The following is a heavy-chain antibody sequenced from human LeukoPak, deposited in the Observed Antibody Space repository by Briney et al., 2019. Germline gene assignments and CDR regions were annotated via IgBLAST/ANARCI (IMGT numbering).Heavy chain of an antibody. D-gene: IGHD1-26*01. CDR1: GGSFSGYY. V-gene: IGHV4-34*01. Sequence: SETLSLTCAVYGGSFSGYYWSWIRQPAGKGLEWIGEINHSGSTNYNPSLKSRVTISVDTSKNQFSLKLSSVTAADTAVYYCARGYSYFDYWGQGTLVTVSS. J-gene: IGHJ4*02. CDR3: ARGYSYFDY. CDR2: INHSGST.